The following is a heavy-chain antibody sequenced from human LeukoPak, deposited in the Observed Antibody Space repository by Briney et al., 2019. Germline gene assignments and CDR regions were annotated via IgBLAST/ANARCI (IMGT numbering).Heavy chain of an antibody. CDR1: GGSISSGSYY. CDR2: IYTSGST. D-gene: IGHD6-13*01. Sequence: SETLSLTCTVSGGSISSGSYYWSWIRQPAGKGLEWIGRIYTSGSTNYNPSLKSRVTMSVDTSKNQFSLKLSSVTAADTAVYYCARYHPRYSSFYYFDYWGQGTLVTVSS. V-gene: IGHV4-61*02. CDR3: ARYHPRYSSFYYFDY. J-gene: IGHJ4*02.